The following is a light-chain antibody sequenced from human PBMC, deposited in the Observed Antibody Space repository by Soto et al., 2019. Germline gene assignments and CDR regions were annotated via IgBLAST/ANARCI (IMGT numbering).Light chain of an antibody. Sequence: QSVLTQPPPASGTPGQRVTIFCSGSSSNIGTNTVIWYQQLPGAAPKVLIYSDNQRPSGVPDRFSGSKSGTSASLAISGLQSEDEADYYCAAWDVSLVVFGGGTKLTVL. CDR3: AAWDVSLVV. CDR1: SSNIGTNT. J-gene: IGLJ2*01. V-gene: IGLV1-44*01. CDR2: SDN.